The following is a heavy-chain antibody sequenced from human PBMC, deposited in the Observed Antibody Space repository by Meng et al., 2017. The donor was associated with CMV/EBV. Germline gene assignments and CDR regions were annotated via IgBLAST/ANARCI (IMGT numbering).Heavy chain of an antibody. CDR1: GGTFSSYA. CDR2: IIPIFGTA. J-gene: IGHJ6*02. Sequence: SVKVSCKASGGTFSSYAISWVRQVPGQGLEWMGGIIPIFGTANYAQKFQGRVTITTDESTSTAYMELSSLRSEDTAVYYCASYGDYPWYGMDAWGQGTTVTVSS. V-gene: IGHV1-69*05. CDR3: ASYGDYPWYGMDA. D-gene: IGHD4-17*01.